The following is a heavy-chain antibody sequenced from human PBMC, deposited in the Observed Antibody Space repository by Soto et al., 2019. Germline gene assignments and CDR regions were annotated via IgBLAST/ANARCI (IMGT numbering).Heavy chain of an antibody. J-gene: IGHJ6*02. CDR3: ARRRGYGDSYYYYYGMDV. CDR1: GGSISSSSYY. V-gene: IGHV4-39*01. D-gene: IGHD4-17*01. Sequence: SETLSLTCTVSGGSISSSSYYWGWIRQPPGKGLEWIGSIYYSGSTYYNPSLKSRVTISVDTSKNQFSLKLSSVTAADTAVYYCARRRGYGDSYYYYYGMDVWGQGTTVTVSS. CDR2: IYYSGST.